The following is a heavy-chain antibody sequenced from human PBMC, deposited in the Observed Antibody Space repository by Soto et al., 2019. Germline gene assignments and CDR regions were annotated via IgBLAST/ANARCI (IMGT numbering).Heavy chain of an antibody. J-gene: IGHJ6*02. V-gene: IGHV3-13*05. CDR1: GFTFRNYD. CDR3: ARTDRDFYGLDV. Sequence: EVQLVESGGGLVQPGGSLRLSCEASGFTFRNYDMHWVRQGRGKGLEWVSGISAAGDPDYADSVEARFTISRENAQNSFFLQRNSLRVADTAVYYCARTDRDFYGLDVWGQGTTVIVSS. CDR2: ISAAGDP.